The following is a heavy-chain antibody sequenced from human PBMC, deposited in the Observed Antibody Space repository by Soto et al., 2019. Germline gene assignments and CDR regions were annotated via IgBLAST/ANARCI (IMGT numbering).Heavy chain of an antibody. CDR1: GFTFSSYA. Sequence: GSLRLSCGASGFTFSSYAMSWVRQAPGKGLEWVSTISGSGGSTYYADSVKGRFTISRDNSKNTLYLQMNSLRAEETAVYYCAKGKGLGYCRSTSCYAHWGQGTLVTVSS. V-gene: IGHV3-23*01. CDR3: AKGKGLGYCRSTSCYAH. J-gene: IGHJ4*02. D-gene: IGHD2-2*01. CDR2: ISGSGGST.